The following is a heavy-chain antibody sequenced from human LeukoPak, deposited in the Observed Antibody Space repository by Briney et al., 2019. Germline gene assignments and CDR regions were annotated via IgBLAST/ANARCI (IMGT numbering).Heavy chain of an antibody. CDR3: ARDKDWNFD. D-gene: IGHD1-7*01. CDR1: GGSISSGSYY. V-gene: IGHV4-61*02. Sequence: PSQTLSLTCTVSGGSISSGSYYWSWIRQPAGKGLEWIGRIYTSGSTNYNPSLKSRVTISVDTSKNQFSLKLSSVTAADTAVYYCARDKDWNFDWGQGTLVTVSS. CDR2: IYTSGST. J-gene: IGHJ4*02.